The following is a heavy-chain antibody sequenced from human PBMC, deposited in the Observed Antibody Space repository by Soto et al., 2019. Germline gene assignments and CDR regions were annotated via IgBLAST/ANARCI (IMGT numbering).Heavy chain of an antibody. V-gene: IGHV3-15*01. D-gene: IGHD3-10*01. CDR2: IKSKTDGGTT. J-gene: IGHJ4*01. Sequence: EVQLVESGGGLVKPGGSLTISCTSSDFPFFNGWMSWVRRAPGRGLEWVGRIKSKTDGGTTDYAGPVKGRFTISRDASKDKMYLQMNRLEDDDTGVYDCGTDVTGMSGGDYWGPGAQVTVSS. CDR1: DFPFFNGW. CDR3: GTDVTGMSGGDY.